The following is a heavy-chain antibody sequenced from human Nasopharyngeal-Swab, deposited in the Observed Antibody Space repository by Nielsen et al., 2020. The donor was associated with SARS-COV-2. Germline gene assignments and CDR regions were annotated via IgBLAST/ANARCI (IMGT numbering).Heavy chain of an antibody. J-gene: IGHJ4*02. CDR1: GFTFGEFA. D-gene: IGHD3-3*01. CDR2: ISWSSSLV. CDR3: AKVSERFLEWLHPFDY. V-gene: IGHV3-9*01. Sequence: SLKISCAASGFTFGEFAMHWVRQAPGKGLEWVSGISWSSSLVGYADSVKGRFTISRDNAKKYLYLQMNSLRPEDTALYYCAKVSERFLEWLHPFDYWGQGTLVTVSA.